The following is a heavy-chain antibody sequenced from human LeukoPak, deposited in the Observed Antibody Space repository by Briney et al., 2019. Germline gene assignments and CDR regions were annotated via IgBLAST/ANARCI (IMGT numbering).Heavy chain of an antibody. CDR2: ISAYNGNT. CDR1: GYTFTGYY. Sequence: ASVKVSCKASGYTFTGYYMHWVRQAPGQGLEWMGWISAYNGNTNYAQKLQGRVTMTTDTSTSTAYMELRSLRSDDTAVYYCARDFEAVAASGGYWGQGTLVTVSS. D-gene: IGHD6-19*01. V-gene: IGHV1-18*04. J-gene: IGHJ4*02. CDR3: ARDFEAVAASGGY.